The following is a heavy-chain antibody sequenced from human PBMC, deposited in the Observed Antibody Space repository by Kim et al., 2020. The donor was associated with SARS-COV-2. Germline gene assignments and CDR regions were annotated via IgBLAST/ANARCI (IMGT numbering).Heavy chain of an antibody. Sequence: ASVKVSCKASGYTFPNHAMIWMRQAPAQGLEWMGWIKTNTGNPTYAQGFPRRFVFSMDTSITTAYLQISNLKAEDTAVYYCATGGRAAGSGDYFDYWGQGALVTVSS. J-gene: IGHJ4*02. CDR3: ATGGRAAGSGDYFDY. CDR1: GYTFPNHA. V-gene: IGHV7-4-1*02. D-gene: IGHD6-13*01. CDR2: IKTNTGNP.